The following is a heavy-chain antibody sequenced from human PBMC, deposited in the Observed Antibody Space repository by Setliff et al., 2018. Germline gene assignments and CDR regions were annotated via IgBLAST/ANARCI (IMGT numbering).Heavy chain of an antibody. V-gene: IGHV4-38-2*02. D-gene: IGHD6-13*01. CDR1: GYSISSGHY. CDR2: IFHTGAA. J-gene: IGHJ6*02. CDR3: ARDEGSSYFYGMDV. Sequence: NPSETLSLTCTVSGYSISSGHYWGWIRQSPGKGLDWIGSIFHTGAAYYNPSLESRFTISVDTSKNQFSLKLNSVTAADTAVYYCARDEGSSYFYGMDVWGQGTTVTVSS.